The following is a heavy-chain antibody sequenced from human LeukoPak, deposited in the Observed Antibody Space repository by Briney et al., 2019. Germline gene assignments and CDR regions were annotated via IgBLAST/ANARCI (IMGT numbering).Heavy chain of an antibody. Sequence: ASVKVSCKASGYTFTDYYMHWVRQAPGQGLEWMGWIKPNSGDTNYAQKFQGRVTMTRDTSISTAYMELSSLRSEDTAVYYCARDSSGYYYGYFDYWGQGTLVTVSS. J-gene: IGHJ4*02. V-gene: IGHV1-2*02. CDR3: ARDSSGYYYGYFDY. CDR1: GYTFTDYY. CDR2: IKPNSGDT. D-gene: IGHD3-22*01.